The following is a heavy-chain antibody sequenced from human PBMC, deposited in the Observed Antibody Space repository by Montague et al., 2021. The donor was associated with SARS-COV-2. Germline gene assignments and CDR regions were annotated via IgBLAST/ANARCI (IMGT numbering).Heavy chain of an antibody. Sequence: SETLSLTCTVSGGSISSSSYYWGWLRPPPGKGLEWIGSIYYSGSTYYNPSLKSRVTISVDTSKNQFSLKLSSVTAAATAVYYCARGIPRPMRWLLVVDDAFDIWGQGTMVTVSS. V-gene: IGHV4-39*01. CDR1: GGSISSSSYY. CDR3: ARGIPRPMRWLLVVDDAFDI. J-gene: IGHJ3*02. D-gene: IGHD3-22*01. CDR2: IYYSGST.